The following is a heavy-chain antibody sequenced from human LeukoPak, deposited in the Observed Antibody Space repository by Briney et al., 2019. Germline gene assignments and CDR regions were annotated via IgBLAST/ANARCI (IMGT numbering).Heavy chain of an antibody. CDR3: ARGGRLQIDY. J-gene: IGHJ4*02. V-gene: IGHV4-34*01. Sequence: SETLSLTCAVYGGSFSGYYWSWIRQPPGKGLEWIGEINHSGSTNYNPSLKSRVTISVDTSKNQFSLKLSSVTAADTAVYYCARGGRLQIDYWGQGTLVTVSS. CDR2: INHSGST. CDR1: GGSFSGYY. D-gene: IGHD4-4*01.